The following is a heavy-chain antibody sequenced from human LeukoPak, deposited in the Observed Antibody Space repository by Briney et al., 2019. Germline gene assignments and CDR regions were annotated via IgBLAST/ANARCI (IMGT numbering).Heavy chain of an antibody. D-gene: IGHD3-10*01. J-gene: IGHJ4*02. V-gene: IGHV3-15*01. CDR3: TTDPQGPWLGMSSDY. Sequence: GGSLRLSCAASGFTFSNAWMSWVRQAPGKGLEWVGRIKSKTDGGTTDYAAPVKGRLTISRDDSKNTLYLQMNSLKTEDTAVYYCTTDPQGPWLGMSSDYWGQGTLVTVSS. CDR2: IKSKTDGGTT. CDR1: GFTFSNAW.